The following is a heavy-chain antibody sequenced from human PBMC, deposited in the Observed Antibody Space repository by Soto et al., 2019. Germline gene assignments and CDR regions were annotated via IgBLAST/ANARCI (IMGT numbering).Heavy chain of an antibody. CDR3: AKAEAEQWVAPYYYYYGMDV. D-gene: IGHD6-19*01. CDR1: GFTFSSYA. Sequence: EVQLLESGGGLVQPGGSLRLSCAASGFTFSSYAMSWVRQAPGKGLEWVSAISGSGGSTYYADSVKGRFTISRDNAKNTLYLQMNSLRAEDTAVYYCAKAEAEQWVAPYYYYYGMDVWGQGTTVTVSS. CDR2: ISGSGGST. J-gene: IGHJ6*02. V-gene: IGHV3-23*01.